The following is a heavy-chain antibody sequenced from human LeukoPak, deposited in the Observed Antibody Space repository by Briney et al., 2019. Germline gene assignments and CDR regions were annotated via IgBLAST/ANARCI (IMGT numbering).Heavy chain of an antibody. CDR2: INHSGST. CDR1: GGSFSGYY. CDR3: ATGVGYCSSTSCYRGYYYYGMDV. J-gene: IGHJ6*02. D-gene: IGHD2-2*02. V-gene: IGHV4-34*01. Sequence: SETLSLTCAVYGGSFSGYYWSWIRQPPGKGLEWIGEINHSGSTNYNPSLKSRVTISVDTSKNQFPLKLSSVTAADTAVYYCATGVGYCSSTSCYRGYYYYGMDVWGQGTTVTVSS.